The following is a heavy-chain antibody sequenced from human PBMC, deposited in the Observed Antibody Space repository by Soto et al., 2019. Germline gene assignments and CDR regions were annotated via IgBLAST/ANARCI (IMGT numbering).Heavy chain of an antibody. CDR2: ISSSGSSV. J-gene: IGHJ5*02. CDR1: GFTFSDYY. Sequence: GGSLRLSCAASGFTFSDYYMSWIRQAPGKGLEWVSYISSSGSSVYYADSVKGRSTISRDNTKNSLYLQMNSLRAEDTAVYYCARGKGPNWDFLWLDPWGQGTLVTVSS. CDR3: ARGKGPNWDFLWLDP. V-gene: IGHV3-11*01. D-gene: IGHD1-7*01.